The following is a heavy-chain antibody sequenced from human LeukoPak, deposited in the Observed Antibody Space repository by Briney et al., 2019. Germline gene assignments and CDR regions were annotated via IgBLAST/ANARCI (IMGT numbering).Heavy chain of an antibody. Sequence: GGSLRLSCAASGFTFSSYAMSWVRQAPGKGLEWVSALSGSGGSTYYADPVKGRFTISRDNSKNTLYLQMNSLRAEDTAVYYCARDTDYSGMDVWGKGTTVTVSS. V-gene: IGHV3-23*01. D-gene: IGHD4-17*01. CDR1: GFTFSSYA. J-gene: IGHJ6*04. CDR3: ARDTDYSGMDV. CDR2: LSGSGGST.